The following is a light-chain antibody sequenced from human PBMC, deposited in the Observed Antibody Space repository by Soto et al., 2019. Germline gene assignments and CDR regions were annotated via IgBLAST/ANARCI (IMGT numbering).Light chain of an antibody. CDR2: AAS. J-gene: IGKJ5*01. CDR3: QQSYSTPPIT. V-gene: IGKV1-39*01. Sequence: DIRMTQSPSSLSASVGDIVTITCRASQSISSYLNWYQQKPGKAPKLLIYAASSLQSGVPSRFSGSGSGTDFTLTISSLQPEDFATYYCQQSYSTPPITFGQGTRLEIK. CDR1: QSISSY.